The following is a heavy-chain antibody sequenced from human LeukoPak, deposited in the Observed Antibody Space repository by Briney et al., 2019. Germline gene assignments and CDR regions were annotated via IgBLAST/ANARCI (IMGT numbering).Heavy chain of an antibody. CDR2: ISGSGGST. CDR3: AKLGLNSSGSWG. Sequence: PGGSLRLSCAASGFTFSSYAMSWVRQAPGKGLEWVSAISGSGGSTYYADSVKGRFTISRDNSKNTLYLQMNSLRAEDAAVYYCAKLGLNSSGSWGWGQGTLVTVSS. CDR1: GFTFSSYA. J-gene: IGHJ4*02. V-gene: IGHV3-23*01. D-gene: IGHD6-19*01.